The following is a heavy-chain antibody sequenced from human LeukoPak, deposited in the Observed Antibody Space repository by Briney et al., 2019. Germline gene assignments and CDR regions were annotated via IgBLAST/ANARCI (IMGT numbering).Heavy chain of an antibody. CDR1: GYTFTSYG. CDR3: ATYVDMDPFGY. Sequence: VASVKVSCKASGYTFTSYGISRVRQAPGQGLEWMGWISAYNGNTNYAQKLQGRVTMTTDTSTSTAYMELRSLRSDDTAVCYCATYVDMDPFGYWGQGTLVTVSS. CDR2: ISAYNGNT. J-gene: IGHJ4*02. V-gene: IGHV1-18*01. D-gene: IGHD5-12*01.